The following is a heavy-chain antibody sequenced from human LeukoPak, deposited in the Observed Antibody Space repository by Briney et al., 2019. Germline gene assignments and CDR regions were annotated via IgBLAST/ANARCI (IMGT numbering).Heavy chain of an antibody. V-gene: IGHV1-2*02. CDR3: AKSAQYSSAWFTGSFDY. CDR2: INPNSGDT. Sequence: ASVKVSCKASGYTFSGYYMHWVRQAPGQGLEWMGWINPNSGDTHYAQMFQGRVTMTRDTSINTAYMELRRVRSDDTAVYYCAKSAQYSSAWFTGSFDYWGRGTLVTVSS. D-gene: IGHD6-13*01. CDR1: GYTFSGYY. J-gene: IGHJ4*02.